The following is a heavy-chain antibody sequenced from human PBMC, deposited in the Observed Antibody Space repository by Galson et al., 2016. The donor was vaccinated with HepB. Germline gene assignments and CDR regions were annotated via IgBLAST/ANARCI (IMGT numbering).Heavy chain of an antibody. CDR3: VRGSYSSDWYRTSAYDFGMDV. J-gene: IGHJ6*04. D-gene: IGHD6-19*01. CDR1: GFTFSNYD. V-gene: IGHV3-13*01. CDR2: IYTPGDT. Sequence: SLRLSCAASGFTFSNYDMSWVRQAPGKGLEWVSSIYTPGDTYYQDSVVGRFTVSRENAKNSLYLHMNSLRAGDTAVYYCVRGSYSSDWYRTSAYDFGMDVWGKGTPVTVSS.